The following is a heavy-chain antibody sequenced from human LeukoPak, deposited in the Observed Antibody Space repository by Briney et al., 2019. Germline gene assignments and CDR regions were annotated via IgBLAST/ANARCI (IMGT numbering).Heavy chain of an antibody. V-gene: IGHV4-34*01. CDR1: GGSFSGYY. J-gene: IGHJ4*02. CDR3: ARHASGYGGHSYFDF. Sequence: NASETLSLTCAVYGGSFSGYYWSWIRQPSGKGLEWIGEINHRGSTNYNPSLKSRVTISVDTSENQFSLELSSVTAADTAVYYCARHASGYGGHSYFDFWGQGTLVTVSS. D-gene: IGHD4-23*01. CDR2: INHRGST.